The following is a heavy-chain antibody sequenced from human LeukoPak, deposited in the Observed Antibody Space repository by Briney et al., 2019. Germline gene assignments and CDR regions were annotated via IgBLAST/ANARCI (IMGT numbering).Heavy chain of an antibody. D-gene: IGHD5-12*01. V-gene: IGHV4-39*07. Sequence: SETLSLTCSVSGGSIRSLVYSWGWIRQPPGKGLEWIASNTGTTYYNPSLKSRVTMSVDTSKNQFSLNLTSVTAADTAVFYCARSVSAYAGRGWFDPWGQGTLVTVSS. CDR1: GGSIRSLVYS. J-gene: IGHJ5*02. CDR2: NTGTT. CDR3: ARSVSAYAGRGWFDP.